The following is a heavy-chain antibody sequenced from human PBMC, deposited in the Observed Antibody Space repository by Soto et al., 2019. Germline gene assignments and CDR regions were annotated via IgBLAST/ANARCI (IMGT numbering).Heavy chain of an antibody. Sequence: QLVASGGDLVQPGGSLRLSCEASGFSMSGYSMCWVRQSAGKGLEWLAYITVVTGNTRYADSVKGRFTISADRGRNSVILQLNSLRDEDTAVYYCVRDRDLGGDMAHGDFWGQGTLVTVSS. CDR3: VRDRDLGGDMAHGDF. CDR2: ITVVTGNT. D-gene: IGHD2-21*01. J-gene: IGHJ4*01. CDR1: GFSMSGYS. V-gene: IGHV3-48*02.